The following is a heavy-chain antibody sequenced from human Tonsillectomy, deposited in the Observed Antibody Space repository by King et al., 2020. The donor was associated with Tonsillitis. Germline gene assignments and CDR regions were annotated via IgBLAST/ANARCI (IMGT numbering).Heavy chain of an antibody. CDR1: GFTFSSYV. V-gene: IGHV3-23*04. D-gene: IGHD6-19*01. Sequence: VQLVESGGGLVQPGGSLRLSCAASGFTFSSYVMSWVRQAPGKGLEWVSGVSDGGGSTSYADSVKGRFTISRDNTKNTLYLQMNSLRAEDTAVYYCAKDCAGRGSGWYFDHWGQGTLVTVSS. J-gene: IGHJ4*02. CDR2: VSDGGGST. CDR3: AKDCAGRGSGWYFDH.